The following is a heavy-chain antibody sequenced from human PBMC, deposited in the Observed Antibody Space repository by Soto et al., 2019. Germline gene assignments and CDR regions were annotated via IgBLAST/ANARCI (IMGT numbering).Heavy chain of an antibody. D-gene: IGHD3-16*01. J-gene: IGHJ4*02. CDR1: GFTFSSYE. CDR3: ARDPAWGSYPSNFYVDR. Sequence: GGSLRLSCTASGFTFSSYEMNWVRQAPGKGLEWVSYISHSGSTIYYADSVKGRFTISRDNAKNSLSLQMNSLRAEDTAVYYCARDPAWGSYPSNFYVDRWGQGTLVTVSS. CDR2: ISHSGSTI. V-gene: IGHV3-48*03.